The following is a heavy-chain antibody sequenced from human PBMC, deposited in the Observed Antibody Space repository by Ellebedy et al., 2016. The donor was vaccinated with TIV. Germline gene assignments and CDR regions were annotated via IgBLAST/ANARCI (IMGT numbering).Heavy chain of an antibody. J-gene: IGHJ4*02. V-gene: IGHV3-53*01. CDR1: GFNVSTNY. D-gene: IGHD3-10*02. Sequence: GESLKISCAASGFNVSTNYVSWVRQAPGKGLEWVSVIYTAGSTYYADSVKGRFTISRDNSRNTLYLQINSLRGEETAVYYCARGHVSVVRGVFTIVSHAYDYWGQGALVTVSS. CDR3: ARGHVSVVRGVFTIVSHAYDY. CDR2: IYTAGST.